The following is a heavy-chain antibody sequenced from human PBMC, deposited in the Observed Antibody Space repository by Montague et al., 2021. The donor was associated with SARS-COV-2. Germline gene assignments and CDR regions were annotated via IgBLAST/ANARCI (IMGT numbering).Heavy chain of an antibody. J-gene: IGHJ6*02. CDR3: ARDRPEAWRISPGLAGLFATVVHSASGMDV. CDR2: IQTSGTS. V-gene: IGHV4-61*09. D-gene: IGHD3-10*02. CDR1: GDSMTSGSYF. Sequence: TLSLTCSVSGDSMTSGSYFWTWIRQPAGKGLEWIGHIQTSGTSNYNPSLRSRITMSIDTSRNQFSLEVRSVTAADTAIYFCARDRPEAWRISPGLAGLFATVVHSASGMDVWGQGTTVTVS.